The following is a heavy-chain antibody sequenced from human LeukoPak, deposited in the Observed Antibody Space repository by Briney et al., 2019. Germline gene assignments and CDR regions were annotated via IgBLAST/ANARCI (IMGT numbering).Heavy chain of an antibody. Sequence: GGSLGLSCAASGFTFRDYYMSWVRQAPGEGLDWVAAIKPDGSEQYYVDSVKGRFTISRDNAKNSLFLQMNSLRAEDTALYYCARGEKSGVAYTNWLDSWGQGTLVPVSS. J-gene: IGHJ5*01. D-gene: IGHD3-3*01. CDR2: IKPDGSEQ. CDR3: ARGEKSGVAYTNWLDS. CDR1: GFTFRDYY. V-gene: IGHV3-7*01.